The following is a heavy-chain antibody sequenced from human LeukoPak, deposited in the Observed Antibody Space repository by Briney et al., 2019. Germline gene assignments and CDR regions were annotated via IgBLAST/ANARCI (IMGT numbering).Heavy chain of an antibody. CDR1: GGSISSYY. V-gene: IGHV4-4*07. CDR3: ARDAALSGYYYYMDV. D-gene: IGHD6-13*01. J-gene: IGHJ6*03. Sequence: SETLSLTCTVSGGSISSYYWSWIRQPAGKGLEWIGRIYTSGSTNYNPSLKSRVTMSVDTSKNQFSLKLTSVTAADTAVYYCARDAALSGYYYYMDVWGKGTTVTVSS. CDR2: IYTSGST.